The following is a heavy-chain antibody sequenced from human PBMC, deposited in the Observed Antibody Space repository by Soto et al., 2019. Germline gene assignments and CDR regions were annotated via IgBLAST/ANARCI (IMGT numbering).Heavy chain of an antibody. V-gene: IGHV3-23*01. Sequence: EVQLLESGGGLIQPGGSLRLSCAASGFTFTSYAMSWVRQAPGKGLEWVSAISGSGGSTYYANSVKGRFTISRDNSKSTLYLQMNSLRAEDTAIYYCAKDRYGDYSLGQGTLVTVSS. CDR3: AKDRYGDYS. J-gene: IGHJ4*02. CDR2: ISGSGGST. D-gene: IGHD4-17*01. CDR1: GFTFTSYA.